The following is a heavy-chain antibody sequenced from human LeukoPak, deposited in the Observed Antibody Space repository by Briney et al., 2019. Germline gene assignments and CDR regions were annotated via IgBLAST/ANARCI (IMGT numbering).Heavy chain of an antibody. CDR3: TKVRSGSSNWALRVFDY. CDR1: GFTFTNEA. V-gene: IGHV3-23*01. D-gene: IGHD4-11*01. J-gene: IGHJ4*02. CDR2: ISPGGGTT. Sequence: GGSLRLSCAVSGFTFTNEAMAWVRQPRGWGLEWVSTISPGGGTTYYAESMKGRFTISRDNYKSTLYLEMNSLRVEDTAVYYCTKVRSGSSNWALRVFDYWGQGALVTVSS.